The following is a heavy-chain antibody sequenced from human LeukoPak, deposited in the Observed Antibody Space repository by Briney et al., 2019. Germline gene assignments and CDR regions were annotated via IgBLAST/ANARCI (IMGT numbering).Heavy chain of an antibody. J-gene: IGHJ4*02. Sequence: SVKVSFKASGGTFSSYAISWVRQAPGQGLEWMGGIIPIFGTANYAQKFQGRVTITADESTSTAYMELSSLRSEDTAVYYCARDFGYYDSSGYSTPFGYFDYWGQGTLVTVSS. CDR2: IIPIFGTA. D-gene: IGHD3-22*01. V-gene: IGHV1-69*13. CDR3: ARDFGYYDSSGYSTPFGYFDY. CDR1: GGTFSSYA.